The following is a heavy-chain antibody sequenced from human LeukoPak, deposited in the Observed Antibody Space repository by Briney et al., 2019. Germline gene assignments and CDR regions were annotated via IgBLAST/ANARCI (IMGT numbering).Heavy chain of an antibody. CDR2: IYSGGTT. D-gene: IGHD6-13*01. J-gene: IGHJ4*02. CDR1: GFTVSSNY. Sequence: GGSLRLSCAASGFTVSSNYMSWVRQAPGKGLEWVSVIYSGGTTNYADSVKGRFTVSRDNSKNTLFLQMNSLRAEDTAVYYCARGGYSSSWYHFDYWGQGTLVTVSS. V-gene: IGHV3-53*01. CDR3: ARGGYSSSWYHFDY.